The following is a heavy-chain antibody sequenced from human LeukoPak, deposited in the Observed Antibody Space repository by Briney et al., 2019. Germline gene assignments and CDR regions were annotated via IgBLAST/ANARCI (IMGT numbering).Heavy chain of an antibody. V-gene: IGHV1-24*01. J-gene: IGHJ4*02. CDR1: GYTLTELS. D-gene: IGHD6-19*01. Sequence: ASVKVSCKVSGYTLTELSMHWVRQAPGKGLEWMGGFDPEDGETIYAQKFQGRVTMTEDTSTDTAYMELSSLRSEDTAVYYCATEKSYSSGWGNWGQGTLVTVSS. CDR2: FDPEDGET. CDR3: ATEKSYSSGWGN.